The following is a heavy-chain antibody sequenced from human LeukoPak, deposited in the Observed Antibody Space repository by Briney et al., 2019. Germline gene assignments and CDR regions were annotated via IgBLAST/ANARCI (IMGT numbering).Heavy chain of an antibody. Sequence: GGSLRISCAASGFTFSRYEMTWVRQAPGKGLEWVSYISGSGSTTYYADSVKGRFTISRDNAKKSLYLRMNDLRAEDTAVYYCARAGWLRFQNDFWGQGTLVTVSS. CDR1: GFTFSRYE. J-gene: IGHJ4*02. D-gene: IGHD5-12*01. CDR3: ARAGWLRFQNDF. CDR2: ISGSGSTT. V-gene: IGHV3-48*03.